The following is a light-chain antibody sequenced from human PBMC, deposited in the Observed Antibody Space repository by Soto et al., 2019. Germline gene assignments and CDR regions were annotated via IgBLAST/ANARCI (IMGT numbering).Light chain of an antibody. CDR2: EVS. CDR1: SGDVGGYNY. J-gene: IGLJ1*01. Sequence: QSALTQPASVSGSPGQSITISCSGTSGDVGGYNYVSWYQQHPGKAPKLMIYEVSNRPSGVSDRFSGSKSGNTASLTISGLQAEDEADYYCSSYIVSSTYVFGTGTKLTVL. CDR3: SSYIVSSTYV. V-gene: IGLV2-14*01.